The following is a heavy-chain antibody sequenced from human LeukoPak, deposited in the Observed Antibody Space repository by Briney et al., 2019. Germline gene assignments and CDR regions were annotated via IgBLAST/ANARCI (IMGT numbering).Heavy chain of an antibody. CDR1: GFTFSSYS. J-gene: IGHJ4*02. CDR2: ISSSSYI. CDR3: ARDYGYYGSGSYKDY. Sequence: GGSLRLSCAASGFTFSSYSMNWVRQAPGRGLEWVSSISSSSYIYYADSVKGRFTISRDNAKNSLYLQMNSLRAEDTAVYYCARDYGYYGSGSYKDYWGQGTLVTVSS. V-gene: IGHV3-21*01. D-gene: IGHD3-10*01.